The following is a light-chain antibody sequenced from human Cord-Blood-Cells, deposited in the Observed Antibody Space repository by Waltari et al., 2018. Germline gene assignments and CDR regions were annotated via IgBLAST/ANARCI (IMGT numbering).Light chain of an antibody. CDR2: DVS. Sequence: QSALTQPASVSGSPGQSITISCTGTSSDVGGYNYVSWYQQPPGKAPKLMIYDVSNRPPGVSNRFSGSKSGNTASLTISGLQAEDEADYYCSSYTSSSTLVFGGGTKLTVL. J-gene: IGLJ2*01. CDR1: SSDVGGYNY. V-gene: IGLV2-14*01. CDR3: SSYTSSSTLV.